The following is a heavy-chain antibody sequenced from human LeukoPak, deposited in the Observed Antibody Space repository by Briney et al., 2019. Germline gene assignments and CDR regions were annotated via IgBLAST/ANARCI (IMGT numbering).Heavy chain of an antibody. CDR2: LNGDGTNI. CDR3: ARDRTWTFDY. V-gene: IGHV3-74*01. D-gene: IGHD3-16*01. Sequence: PGGSLRLSCVASGFTFSNYWMQWVRQVPGKGLVWVSRLNGDGTNIIYADSVKGRFTISRDNAENTLYLQMNSLRAEDTAVYYCARDRTWTFDYWGQGTLVTVSS. J-gene: IGHJ4*02. CDR1: GFTFSNYW.